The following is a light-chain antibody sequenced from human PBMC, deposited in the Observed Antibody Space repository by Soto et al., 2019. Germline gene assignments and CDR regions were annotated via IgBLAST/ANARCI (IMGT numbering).Light chain of an antibody. CDR1: QSVSSSY. J-gene: IGKJ2*01. CDR2: GAS. V-gene: IGKV3-20*01. CDR3: QQYGSSGYT. Sequence: EIVLTQSPGTLSLSPGERATLSCRASQSVSSSYLAWYQQKPGQAPRLLIYGASSRATGIPDRFSGSGSGTDFTLTINRLESEDFAVYYCQQYGSSGYTFGQGTKLEIK.